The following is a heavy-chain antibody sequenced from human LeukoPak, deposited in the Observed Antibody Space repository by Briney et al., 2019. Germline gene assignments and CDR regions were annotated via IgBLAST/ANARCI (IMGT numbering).Heavy chain of an antibody. V-gene: IGHV4-61*01. CDR3: AVVVVPAADSVAFDI. D-gene: IGHD2-2*01. CDR2: IYYSGST. CDR1: GGSVSSGSYY. J-gene: IGHJ3*02. Sequence: SETLSLTCTVSGGSVSSGSYYWSWIRQPPGKGLEWIGYIYYSGSTNYNPSLKSRVTISVDTSKNQFSLKLSSVTAADTAVYYCAVVVVPAADSVAFDIWGQGTMVTVSS.